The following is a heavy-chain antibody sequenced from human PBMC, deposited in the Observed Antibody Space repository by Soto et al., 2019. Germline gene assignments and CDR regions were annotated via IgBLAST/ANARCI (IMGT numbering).Heavy chain of an antibody. CDR3: ARDLTDYGGKRKGIDY. CDR1: GGSISSSNW. V-gene: IGHV4-4*02. CDR2: IYHSGST. J-gene: IGHJ4*02. D-gene: IGHD4-17*01. Sequence: PSETLSLTCAVSGGSISSSNWWSWVRQPPGKGLEWIGEIYHSGSTNYNPSLKSRVTISVDKSKNQFSLKLSSVTAADTAVYYCARDLTDYGGKRKGIDYWGQGTLVTVSS.